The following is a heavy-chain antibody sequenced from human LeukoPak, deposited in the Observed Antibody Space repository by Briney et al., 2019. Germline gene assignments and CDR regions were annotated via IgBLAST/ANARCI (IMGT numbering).Heavy chain of an antibody. V-gene: IGHV1-18*01. Sequence: ASAKVSCKASGYTFTSYGISWVRQAPGQGLEWMGWISAYNGNTNYAQKLQGRVTMTTDTSTSTAYMELRSLRSDDTAVYYCARDLGVVVVAATPSDAFDIWGQGTMVTVSS. CDR3: ARDLGVVVVAATPSDAFDI. CDR1: GYTFTSYG. CDR2: ISAYNGNT. J-gene: IGHJ3*02. D-gene: IGHD2-15*01.